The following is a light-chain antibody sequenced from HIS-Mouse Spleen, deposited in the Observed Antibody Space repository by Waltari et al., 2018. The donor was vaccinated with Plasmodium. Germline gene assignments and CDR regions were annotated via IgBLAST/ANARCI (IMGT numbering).Light chain of an antibody. V-gene: IGLV3-10*01. CDR2: EDS. CDR3: YSTDSSGNHRV. Sequence: SYELTPPTSVSVSPGQTAMITCSGDALPNKYAYWYQQKSGQAPVLVIYEDSKRPSGIPERFSGSSSGTMATLTISGAQVEDEADYYCYSTDSSGNHRVFGGGTKLTVL. J-gene: IGLJ3*02. CDR1: ALPNKY.